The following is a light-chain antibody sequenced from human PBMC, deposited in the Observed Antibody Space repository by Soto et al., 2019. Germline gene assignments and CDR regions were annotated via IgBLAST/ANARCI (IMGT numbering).Light chain of an antibody. CDR3: SSYTSSSTLGV. V-gene: IGLV2-14*01. CDR1: SSDVGSYNF. Sequence: QSALTQPASVSGSPGQSITISCTGTSSDVGSYNFVSWYQQLPGKAPKLMIYEVSNRPSGVSNRFSGSKSGNTASLTISGLQAEDEADYYCSSYTSSSTLGVFGTGTKVTVL. J-gene: IGLJ1*01. CDR2: EVS.